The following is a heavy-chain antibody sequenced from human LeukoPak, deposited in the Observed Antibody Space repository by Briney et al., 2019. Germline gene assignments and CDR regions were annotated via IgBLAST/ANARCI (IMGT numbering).Heavy chain of an antibody. D-gene: IGHD3-10*01. J-gene: IGHJ4*02. Sequence: TGGSLRLSCAAAGFTFSNYWMSWVRQAPGKGLEWVANIKQDGSEKYYVDSVKGRFTISRDYAKNSLYLQMNSLRAEDTALYYCARVWDGSGSYYNSLIDYWGQGALVTVSS. CDR2: IKQDGSEK. CDR3: ARVWDGSGSYYNSLIDY. CDR1: GFTFSNYW. V-gene: IGHV3-7*05.